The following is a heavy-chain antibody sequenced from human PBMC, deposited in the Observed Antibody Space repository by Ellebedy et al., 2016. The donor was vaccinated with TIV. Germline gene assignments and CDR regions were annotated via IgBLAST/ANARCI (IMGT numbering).Heavy chain of an antibody. J-gene: IGHJ4*02. CDR2: INPTSGAT. D-gene: IGHD3-16*01. CDR1: GYTFTDYN. CDR3: ARDHWGTYEY. V-gene: IGHV1-2*06. Sequence: AASVKVSCKASGYTFTDYNVHWVRQAPGQGLEWMGRINPTSGATYYAQKFQGRVTLTRDTSINTAYMELTSLRSDDTAMYYCARDHWGTYEYWGQGTLVTVSS.